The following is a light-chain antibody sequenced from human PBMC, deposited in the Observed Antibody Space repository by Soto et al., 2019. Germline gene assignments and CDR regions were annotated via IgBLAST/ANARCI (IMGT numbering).Light chain of an antibody. Sequence: EIVMTQSPATLSVSPRERVTLSYRASQRVSSRLAWYQQTPGQSPRLLIYGASTRATGIPARFSGSGSGTEFTLTISSLQSEDFGVYYCHQYNNLWTFGQGTKVDIK. CDR3: HQYNNLWT. CDR2: GAS. J-gene: IGKJ1*01. V-gene: IGKV3-15*01. CDR1: QRVSSR.